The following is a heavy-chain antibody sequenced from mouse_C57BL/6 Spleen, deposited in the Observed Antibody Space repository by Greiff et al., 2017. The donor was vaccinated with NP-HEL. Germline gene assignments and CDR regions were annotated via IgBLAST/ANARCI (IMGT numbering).Heavy chain of an antibody. CDR3: GREGALTGGGEDAMDY. D-gene: IGHD4-1*01. CDR1: GYTFTDYN. J-gene: IGHJ4*01. CDR2: INPNNGGT. Sequence: EVQLQQSGPELVKPGASVKIPCKASGYTFTDYNMDWVKQSHGKSLEWIGDINPNNGGTIYNQKFKGKATLTVDKSSSTAYMELRSLTSEDTAVYYCGREGALTGGGEDAMDYWGQGTSVTVSS. V-gene: IGHV1-18*01.